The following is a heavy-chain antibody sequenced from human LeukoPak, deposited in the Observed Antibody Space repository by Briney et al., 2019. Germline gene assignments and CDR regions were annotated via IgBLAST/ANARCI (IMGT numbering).Heavy chain of an antibody. CDR1: GDSISSGDYY. CDR2: IYYSGST. V-gene: IGHV4-31*03. Sequence: SETLSLTCTVSGDSISSGDYYWTWIRQHPGKGLEWIGCIYYSGSTYYNLSLKSRVIISADTSKNHFSLKLSSVTAADTAVYHCARVREATIAPFFDYWGQGILVTVSS. CDR3: ARVREATIAPFFDY. D-gene: IGHD6-13*01. J-gene: IGHJ4*02.